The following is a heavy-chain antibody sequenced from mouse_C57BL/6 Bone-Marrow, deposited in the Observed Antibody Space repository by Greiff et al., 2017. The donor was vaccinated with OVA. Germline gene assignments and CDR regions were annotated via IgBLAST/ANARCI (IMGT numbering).Heavy chain of an antibody. D-gene: IGHD2-3*01. V-gene: IGHV1-82*01. CDR1: GYAFSSSW. J-gene: IGHJ2*01. Sequence: QVQLQQSGPELVKPGDSVKISCKASGYAFSSSWMNWVKQRPGKGLEWIGRIYPGDGDTNYNGKFKGKATLTADKSSSTAYMQLSSLTSEDSAVYFCARIYDGYYVDYWGQGTTLTVSS. CDR2: IYPGDGDT. CDR3: ARIYDGYYVDY.